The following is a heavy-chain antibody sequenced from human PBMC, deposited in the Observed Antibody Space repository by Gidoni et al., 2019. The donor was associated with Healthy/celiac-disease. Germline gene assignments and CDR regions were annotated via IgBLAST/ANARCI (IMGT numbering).Heavy chain of an antibody. J-gene: IGHJ6*03. Sequence: EVQLVQSGAEEKKPGVSLRISRNGSGYSFTSYWIGWVRQMPGKGLEWMGIIYPGDSDTRYSPSFQGQVTISADKSISTAYLQWSSLKASDTAMYYCAISGTSYYYYMDVWGKGTTVTVSS. V-gene: IGHV5-51*01. CDR3: AISGTSYYYYMDV. D-gene: IGHD1-7*01. CDR1: GYSFTSYW. CDR2: IYPGDSDT.